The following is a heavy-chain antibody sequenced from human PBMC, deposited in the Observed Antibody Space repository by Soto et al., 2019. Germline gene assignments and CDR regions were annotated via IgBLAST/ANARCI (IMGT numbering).Heavy chain of an antibody. Sequence: SETLSLTCAVYGGSFSGCYWSWIRQPPGKGLEWIGEINHSGSTNYSPSLKSRVTISVDTSKNQFSLKLSSVTAADTAVYYCARGSPWTYYDFWSGYYTHWGQGTLVTVSS. D-gene: IGHD3-3*01. V-gene: IGHV4-34*01. CDR3: ARGSPWTYYDFWSGYYTH. CDR2: INHSGST. CDR1: GGSFSGCY. J-gene: IGHJ4*02.